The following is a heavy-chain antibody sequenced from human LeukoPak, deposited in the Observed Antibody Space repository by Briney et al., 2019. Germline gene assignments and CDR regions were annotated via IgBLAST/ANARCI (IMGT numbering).Heavy chain of an antibody. CDR2: ISGDSSIT. CDR3: ASRDYFDY. V-gene: IGHV3-48*02. Sequence: GGSLRLSCAASGFTFSSKSMNWVRQAPGKGLEGVSYISGDSSITYYADFVKGRFTISRDNAKNSLYLQMNSLRDEDTAVYYCASRDYFDYWGQGTLVTVSS. CDR1: GFTFSSKS. J-gene: IGHJ4*02.